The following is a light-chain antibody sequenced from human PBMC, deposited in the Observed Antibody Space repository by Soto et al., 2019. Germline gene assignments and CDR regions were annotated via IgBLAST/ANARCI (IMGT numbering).Light chain of an antibody. J-gene: IGLJ1*01. Sequence: QSALTQPASVSGSPGQSITISCTGTSRDVGGYNYVSWYQHHPGKAPKRMIHDVSNRPSGVSNRFSGSKSGNTASLTISGLQAEDESDYHCSSYIPNNPPYVFRTGTKVTVL. CDR3: SSYIPNNPPYV. CDR2: DVS. V-gene: IGLV2-14*03. CDR1: SRDVGGYNY.